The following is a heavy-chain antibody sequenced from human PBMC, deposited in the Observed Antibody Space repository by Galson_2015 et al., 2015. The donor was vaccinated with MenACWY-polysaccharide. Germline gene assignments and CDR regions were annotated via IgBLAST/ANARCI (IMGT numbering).Heavy chain of an antibody. CDR1: GFTFSSYW. V-gene: IGHV3-7*01. J-gene: IGHJ4*02. D-gene: IGHD2-2*01. Sequence: SLRLSCAASGFTFSSYWMSWVRQAPGKGLEWVANIKQDGSEKYYVDSVKGRFTISRDNAKNSLYLQMNSLRAEDTAVYYCARAEASRYCSSTSCYEGDYSDYWGQGTLVTVSS. CDR2: IKQDGSEK. CDR3: ARAEASRYCSSTSCYEGDYSDY.